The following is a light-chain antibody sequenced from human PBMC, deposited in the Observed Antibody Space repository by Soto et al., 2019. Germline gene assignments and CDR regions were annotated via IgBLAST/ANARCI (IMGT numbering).Light chain of an antibody. CDR3: QQYYSYPRT. J-gene: IGKJ3*01. V-gene: IGKV1-8*01. CDR1: QGISSY. Sequence: AIRMTQSPSSFSASTGDRVTITCRASQGISSYLAWYQQKPGKAPKLLIYAASTLQSGVPSRFSGSGSGTDFTLTISWLQSEDFATYYCQQYYSYPRTVGPGTKVDIK. CDR2: AAS.